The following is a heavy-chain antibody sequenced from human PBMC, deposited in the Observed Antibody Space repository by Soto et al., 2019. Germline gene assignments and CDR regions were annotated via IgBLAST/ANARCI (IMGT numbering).Heavy chain of an antibody. CDR2: IYPGDSDT. V-gene: IGHV5-51*01. CDR1: GYSFTSYW. D-gene: IGHD3-3*01. J-gene: IGHJ4*02. CDR3: ARTIGPYDFWSGPTDY. Sequence: GESLKISCEGSGYSFTSYWIGLVRRMPGKGLEWMGIIYPGDSDTRYSPSFQGQVTISADKSISTAYLQWSSLKASDTAMYYCARTIGPYDFWSGPTDYWGQGTLVTVSS.